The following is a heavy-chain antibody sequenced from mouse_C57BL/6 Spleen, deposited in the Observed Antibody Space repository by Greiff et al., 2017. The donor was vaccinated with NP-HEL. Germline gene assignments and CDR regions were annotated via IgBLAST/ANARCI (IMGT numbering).Heavy chain of an antibody. V-gene: IGHV1-50*01. CDR1: GYTFTSYW. Sequence: QVQLKESGAELVKPGASVKLSCKASGYTFTSYWMQWVKQRPGQGLEWIGEIDPSDSYTNYNQKFKGKSTLPVDTSSSTAYMQLSSLTSEDSAVYYCARLHYGSSYWYFDVWGTGTTVTVSS. D-gene: IGHD1-1*01. CDR2: IDPSDSYT. J-gene: IGHJ1*03. CDR3: ARLHYGSSYWYFDV.